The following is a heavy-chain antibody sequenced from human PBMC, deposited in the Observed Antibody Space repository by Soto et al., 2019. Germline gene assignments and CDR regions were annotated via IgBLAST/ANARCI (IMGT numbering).Heavy chain of an antibody. CDR3: ARDRYDFWRGRIGPFDY. CDR2: IYYSGST. CDR1: GGSISSGGYY. Sequence: QVQLQESGPGLVKPSQTLSLTCTVSGGSISSGGYYWSWIRQHPGKGLEWIGYIYYSGSTYYNPSLKSRVTLSVETSKNQFSLKLSSVTAADTAVYYCARDRYDFWRGRIGPFDYWGQGTLVHVSS. J-gene: IGHJ4*02. D-gene: IGHD3-3*01. V-gene: IGHV4-31*03.